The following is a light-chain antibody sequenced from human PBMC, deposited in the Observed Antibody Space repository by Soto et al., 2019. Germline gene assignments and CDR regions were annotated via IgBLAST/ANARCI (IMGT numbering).Light chain of an antibody. Sequence: AIQLTQSPPSLSASVGDRVTITCRASQGISSALAWYQQKPGKAPNLLIYDASSLEGGVPSRFSGSGSGTDFTLTISSLQPEDFATYYCQQFNGHPLTFGGGTRVEIK. CDR1: QGISSA. CDR2: DAS. J-gene: IGKJ4*01. CDR3: QQFNGHPLT. V-gene: IGKV1-13*02.